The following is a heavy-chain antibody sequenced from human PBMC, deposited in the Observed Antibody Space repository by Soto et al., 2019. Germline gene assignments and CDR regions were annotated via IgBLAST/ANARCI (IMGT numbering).Heavy chain of an antibody. J-gene: IGHJ6*02. CDR3: ARGGRRSPGMDV. CDR1: GGSISSGGYY. Sequence: QVQLQESGPGLVKPSQTLSLTCTVSGGSISSGGYYWSWIRQHPGKGLEWIGYIYYSGSTYYNPPLQSRVTISVDTSKNQFSLKLSSVTAADTAVYYCARGGRRSPGMDVWGQGTTVTVSS. CDR2: IYYSGST. V-gene: IGHV4-31*03.